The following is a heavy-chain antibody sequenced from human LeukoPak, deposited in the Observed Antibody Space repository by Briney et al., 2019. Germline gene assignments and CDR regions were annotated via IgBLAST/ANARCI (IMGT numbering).Heavy chain of an antibody. CDR1: GDTFNSYS. J-gene: IGHJ6*03. Sequence: SVKVSFKASGDTFNSYSISWVRQAPGEGLEWVGDTIPMFGSANYAQKLQGRVTITTDHSTSTAYLELNSLSSEDTAVYYCARVGRSRGAFLNPNHYLDVWGKGTTVTVSS. D-gene: IGHD2/OR15-2a*01. V-gene: IGHV1-69*05. CDR3: ARVGRSRGAFLNPNHYLDV. CDR2: TIPMFGSA.